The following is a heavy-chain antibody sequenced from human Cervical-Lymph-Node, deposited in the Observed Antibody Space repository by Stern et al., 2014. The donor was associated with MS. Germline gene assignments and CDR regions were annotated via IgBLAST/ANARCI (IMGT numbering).Heavy chain of an antibody. D-gene: IGHD4-23*01. J-gene: IGHJ6*02. CDR1: GGSIISSDHY. CDR2: IYFTGTT. V-gene: IGHV4-39*02. CDR3: AREGSVVTTYAMDV. Sequence: QVQLQESGPGLVKPSETLSLTCTVSGGSIISSDHYWGWVRQPPGKGLEWIGSIYFTGTTFYHPSPTSVVSISLDPSKNQFPIKVTSGPAADTAVYYCAREGSVVTTYAMDVWGQGTTVAVSS.